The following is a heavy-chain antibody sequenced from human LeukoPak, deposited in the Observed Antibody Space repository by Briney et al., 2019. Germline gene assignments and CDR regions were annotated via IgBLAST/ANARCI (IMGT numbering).Heavy chain of an antibody. CDR3: ARQTERDAYNRY. J-gene: IGHJ4*02. CDR1: GFTFSTYW. CDR2: INQDGSAK. Sequence: GGSLRLSCAASGFTFSTYWMTWVRQAPGKGLEWAANINQDGSAKNCVDSVKGRFTISRDNAKNALYLQMNSLRAEDTAVYYCARQTERDAYNRYWGQGTLVTVSS. D-gene: IGHD5-24*01. V-gene: IGHV3-7*05.